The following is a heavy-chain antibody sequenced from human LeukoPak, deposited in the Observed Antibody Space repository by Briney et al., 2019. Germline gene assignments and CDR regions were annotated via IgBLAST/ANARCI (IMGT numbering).Heavy chain of an antibody. Sequence: GGSLRLSCAASGFTFSNYWMHWVRQGPGKGLVWVSRINSDGSTTSYADSVKGRFTISRDNAKNTLYLQMNGLRAEDTAVYYCARDGLHTAHFDYWGQGTLVTVSS. D-gene: IGHD5-18*01. CDR1: GFTFSNYW. V-gene: IGHV3-74*01. CDR3: ARDGLHTAHFDY. J-gene: IGHJ4*02. CDR2: INSDGSTT.